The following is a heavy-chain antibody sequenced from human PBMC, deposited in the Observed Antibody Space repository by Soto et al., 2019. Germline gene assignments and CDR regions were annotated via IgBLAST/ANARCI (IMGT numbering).Heavy chain of an antibody. D-gene: IGHD2-15*01. V-gene: IGHV1-18*01. CDR1: GYTFTSYG. CDR2: ISAYNGNT. J-gene: IGHJ4*02. CDR3: ARDGRLGLVVVAATSIGIDY. Sequence: ASVKVSCKASGYTFTSYGISWVRQAPGQGLEWMGWISAYNGNTNYAQKLQGRVTMTTDTSTSTAYMELRSLRSDDTAVYYCARDGRLGLVVVAATSIGIDYWGQGTLVTVSS.